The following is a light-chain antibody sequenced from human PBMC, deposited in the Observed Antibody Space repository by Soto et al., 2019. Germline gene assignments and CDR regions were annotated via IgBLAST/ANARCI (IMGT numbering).Light chain of an antibody. J-gene: IGKJ3*01. CDR1: QSFSTSY. CDR3: QQYGGSPFT. V-gene: IGKV3-20*01. Sequence: EIVLTQSPGTLSLSPGDRATLSCRASQSFSTSYLAWYQHKPGQAPRLLIHNTFTRATGIPDRFSGSGSGTDFTLTISRLEPEDFALYYCQQYGGSPFTFGPGTKVDIK. CDR2: NTF.